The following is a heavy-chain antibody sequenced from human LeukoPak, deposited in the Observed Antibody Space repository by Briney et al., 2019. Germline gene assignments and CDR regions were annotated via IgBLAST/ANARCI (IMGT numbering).Heavy chain of an antibody. Sequence: TGGSLRLSCAASGFSIRDYQMSWIRQAPGKGLEWVGRIKSKTDGGTTDYAAPVKGRFTISRDDSKNTLYLQMNSLKTEDTAVYYCTTGESLYYYDHTDFDYWGQGTLVTVSS. CDR1: GFSIRDYQ. V-gene: IGHV3-15*01. J-gene: IGHJ4*02. CDR3: TTGESLYYYDHTDFDY. CDR2: IKSKTDGGTT. D-gene: IGHD3-22*01.